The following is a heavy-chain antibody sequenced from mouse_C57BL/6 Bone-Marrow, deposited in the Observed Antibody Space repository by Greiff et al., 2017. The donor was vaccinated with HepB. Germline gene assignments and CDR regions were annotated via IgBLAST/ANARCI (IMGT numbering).Heavy chain of an antibody. J-gene: IGHJ4*01. Sequence: EVQLQQSGPELVKPGASVKISCKASGYTFTDYYMNWVKQSHGKSLEWIGDINPNNGGTSYNQKFKGKATLTVDKSSSTAYMELRSLTSEDSAVYYCARRYGKAYYAMDYWGQGTSVTVSS. V-gene: IGHV1-26*01. CDR3: ARRYGKAYYAMDY. D-gene: IGHD2-10*02. CDR1: GYTFTDYY. CDR2: INPNNGGT.